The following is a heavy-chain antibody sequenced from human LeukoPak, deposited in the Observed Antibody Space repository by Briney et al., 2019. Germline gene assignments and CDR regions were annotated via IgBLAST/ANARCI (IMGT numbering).Heavy chain of an antibody. CDR2: VSHSGGT. Sequence: SETLSLTSTVSGDSIDNYYWSWIRQTPGKGLEWIGYVSHSGGTNYNPSLKSRVSLSLDMSRNQFSPNLNSLTAADTAVYYCARDGKSTAFDHWGQGTLVTVSS. J-gene: IGHJ4*02. V-gene: IGHV4-59*01. CDR1: GDSIDNYY. CDR3: ARDGKSTAFDH. D-gene: IGHD5/OR15-5a*01.